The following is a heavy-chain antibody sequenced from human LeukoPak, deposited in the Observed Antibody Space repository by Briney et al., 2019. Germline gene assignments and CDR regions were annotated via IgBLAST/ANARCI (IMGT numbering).Heavy chain of an antibody. CDR3: ARHSGVVTAMSAFDI. CDR2: IYSGGST. J-gene: IGHJ3*02. D-gene: IGHD2-21*02. Sequence: PGGSLRLSCAASGFTVSSNYMSWVRQAPGKGLEWVSVIYSGGSTYYADSMKGRFTISRDNSKNTLYLQMNSLRAEDTAVYYCARHSGVVTAMSAFDIWGQGTMVTVSS. CDR1: GFTVSSNY. V-gene: IGHV3-53*01.